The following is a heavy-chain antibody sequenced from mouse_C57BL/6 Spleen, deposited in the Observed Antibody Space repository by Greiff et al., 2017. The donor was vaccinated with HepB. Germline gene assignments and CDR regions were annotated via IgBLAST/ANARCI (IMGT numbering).Heavy chain of an antibody. Sequence: VQLVESGPELVKPGASVKISCKASGYSFTSYYIHWVKLRPGQGLEWIGWIYPGSGNTKYNEKFKGKATLTADTSSSTAYMQLSSLTSEDSAVYYCARDYGSRDAMDYWGQGTSVTVSS. CDR2: IYPGSGNT. J-gene: IGHJ4*01. CDR1: GYSFTSYY. D-gene: IGHD1-1*01. CDR3: ARDYGSRDAMDY. V-gene: IGHV1-66*01.